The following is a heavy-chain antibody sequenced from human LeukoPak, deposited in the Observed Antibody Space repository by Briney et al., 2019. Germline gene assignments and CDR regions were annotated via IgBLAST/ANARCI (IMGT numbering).Heavy chain of an antibody. Sequence: GGSLRLSCAASGFTFDDYAMHWVRQAPGKGLEWVSGISWNSGSIGYADSVKGRFTISRDNAKNSLYLQMNSLRAEDTALYYCAKDIGTGGTGWYFDLWGRGTLVTVSS. CDR3: AKDIGTGGTGWYFDL. J-gene: IGHJ2*01. D-gene: IGHD6-13*01. CDR1: GFTFDDYA. CDR2: ISWNSGSI. V-gene: IGHV3-9*01.